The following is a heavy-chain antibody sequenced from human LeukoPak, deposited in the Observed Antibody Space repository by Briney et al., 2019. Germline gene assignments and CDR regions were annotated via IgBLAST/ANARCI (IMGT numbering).Heavy chain of an antibody. CDR3: AKSPDALYDPGVDY. J-gene: IGHJ4*02. Sequence: GGSLRLSCAASGFTFSSYAMSWVRQAPGKGLEWVSAISGSGGSTYYADSVKGRFTISRDNSKNTLYLQMNSLRAEDTAVYYCAKSPDALYDPGVDYWGQGTLVTVSS. CDR1: GFTFSSYA. D-gene: IGHD3-16*01. V-gene: IGHV3-23*01. CDR2: ISGSGGST.